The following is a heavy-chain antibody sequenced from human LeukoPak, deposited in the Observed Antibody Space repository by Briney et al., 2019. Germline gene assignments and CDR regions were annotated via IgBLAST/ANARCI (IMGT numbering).Heavy chain of an antibody. CDR2: INPNSGGT. J-gene: IGHJ4*02. CDR1: GYTFTGYY. CDR3: ARPEDDYYDSSGYENY. V-gene: IGHV1-2*06. Sequence: ASVKVSCKASGYTFTGYYVHWVRQAPGQGLEWMGQINPNSGGTNYAQKFQGRVTMTRDTSISTAYMELSRLRSDDTAVYYCARPEDDYYDSSGYENYWGQGTLVTVSS. D-gene: IGHD3-22*01.